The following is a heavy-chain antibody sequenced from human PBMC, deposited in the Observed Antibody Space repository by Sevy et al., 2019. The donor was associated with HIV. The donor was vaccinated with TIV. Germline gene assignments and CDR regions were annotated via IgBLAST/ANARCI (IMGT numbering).Heavy chain of an antibody. CDR2: MKQGGSEK. CDR1: GFTFSSYW. Sequence: GGSLRLSCAASGFTFSSYWMSWVRQAPGKGLEWVATMKQGGSEKYYVDSVKGRFTISRDNAKKSLYLQMNSLRVEDTAVYYCVREGLGGYSYSLDCWGQGTLVTVSS. V-gene: IGHV3-7*01. J-gene: IGHJ4*02. CDR3: VREGLGGYSYSLDC. D-gene: IGHD5-18*01.